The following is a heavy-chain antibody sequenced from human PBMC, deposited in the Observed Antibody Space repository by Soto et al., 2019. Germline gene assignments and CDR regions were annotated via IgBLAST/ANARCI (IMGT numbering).Heavy chain of an antibody. V-gene: IGHV1-18*01. J-gene: IGHJ6*02. CDR3: AKNGQPPYYYYGMDV. CDR2: ISGYNGDT. Sequence: QGQLVQSGPEVKKPGASVKVSCKASGYTFSRYGISWVRQAPGQGLEWMGWISGYNGDTIYAQKVQGRVTMTIDTSTYTAYMELRSLTSDDTAIYYCAKNGQPPYYYYGMDVWGQGTMVTVSS. D-gene: IGHD2-8*01. CDR1: GYTFSRYG.